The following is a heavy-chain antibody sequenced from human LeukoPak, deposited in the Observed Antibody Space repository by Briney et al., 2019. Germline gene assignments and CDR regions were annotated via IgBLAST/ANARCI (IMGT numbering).Heavy chain of an antibody. CDR2: IYYSGST. V-gene: IGHV4-61*01. CDR1: GGSVSSGSYY. D-gene: IGHD5-12*01. CDR3: ARANIVATIGAFDI. Sequence: PSETLSLTCPVSGGSVSSGSYYWSWIRQPPGKGLEWIGYIYYSGSTNYNPSLKSRVTISVDTSKNQFSLKLSSVTAADTAVYYCARANIVATIGAFDIWGQGTMVTVSS. J-gene: IGHJ3*02.